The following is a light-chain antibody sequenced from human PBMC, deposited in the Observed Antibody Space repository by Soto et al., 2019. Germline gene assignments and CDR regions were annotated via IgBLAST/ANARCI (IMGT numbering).Light chain of an antibody. V-gene: IGLV2-14*03. CDR1: SSDVGAYNY. J-gene: IGLJ3*02. Sequence: QSALTQPASVSGSPGQSITISCTGTSSDVGAYNYVSWYDVTYRPSGVSNRFSGSKSGNTASLTISGLQAEDEADYFCSSYTTSSTLVFGGGTKVTVL. CDR3: SSYTTSSTLV. CDR2: DVT.